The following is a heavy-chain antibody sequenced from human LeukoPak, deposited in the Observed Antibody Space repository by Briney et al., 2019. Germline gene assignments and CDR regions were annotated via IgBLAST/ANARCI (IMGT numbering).Heavy chain of an antibody. Sequence: SETLSLTCTVSGGSISSYSWSWIRQPPGKGLEWIGYIYYSGSTNYNPSLKSRVTISVDTSKNQFSLKLSSVTAADTAVYYCARRMVRGVHNWFDPWGQGTLVTVSS. D-gene: IGHD3-10*01. J-gene: IGHJ5*02. CDR1: GGSISSYS. CDR3: ARRMVRGVHNWFDP. V-gene: IGHV4-59*01. CDR2: IYYSGST.